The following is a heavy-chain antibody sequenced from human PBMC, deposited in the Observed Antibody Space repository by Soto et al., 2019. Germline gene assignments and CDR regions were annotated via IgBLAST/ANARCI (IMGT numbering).Heavy chain of an antibody. CDR3: ANANGTAGWQQFGY. V-gene: IGHV3-30*18. J-gene: IGHJ4*02. Sequence: QVPLVESGGGVVQPGRSLRLSCAASGFTFSSYGIHWVRQAPGKGLWWVADISYDGSSKYYADYVKGRFTISRDNSKNTLYLQMNSRRAEDTEGYYCANANGTAGWQQFGYWGQGTLVTVSS. CDR1: GFTFSSYG. CDR2: ISYDGSSK. D-gene: IGHD2-21*02.